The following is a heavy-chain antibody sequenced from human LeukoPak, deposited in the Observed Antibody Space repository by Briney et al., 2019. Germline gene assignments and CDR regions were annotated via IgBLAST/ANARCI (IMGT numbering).Heavy chain of an antibody. D-gene: IGHD3-22*01. Sequence: GGSLRLSCAASGFTFSSYGMHWVRQAPGKGLEWVAVISYDGSNKYYADSVKGRFTISRDNSKNTLYLQMNSLRAEDTAVYYCAKTMIVVVWGAFDIWGQGTMVTVSS. CDR1: GFTFSSYG. V-gene: IGHV3-30*18. CDR3: AKTMIVVVWGAFDI. CDR2: ISYDGSNK. J-gene: IGHJ3*02.